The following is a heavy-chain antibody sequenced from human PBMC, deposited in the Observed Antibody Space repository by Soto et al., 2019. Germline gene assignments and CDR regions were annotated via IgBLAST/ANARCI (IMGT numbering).Heavy chain of an antibody. Sequence: QLQLQESGPGLVKPSETLSLRCSVSGGSTTNSNYYWGWIRQPPGRGLEWLGSIDYYGNTYYNPSVRSRGTVFIDTSKSQFSVELTSVTAAYTAVYYCVRGGKYRQQETYFFDYWGQGALVTVSS. CDR2: IDYYGNT. D-gene: IGHD6-6*01. CDR3: VRGGKYRQQETYFFDY. J-gene: IGHJ4*02. V-gene: IGHV4-39*01. CDR1: GGSTTNSNYY.